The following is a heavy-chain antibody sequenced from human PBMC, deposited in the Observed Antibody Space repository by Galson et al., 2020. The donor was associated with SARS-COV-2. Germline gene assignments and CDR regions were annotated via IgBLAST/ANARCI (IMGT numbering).Heavy chain of an antibody. Sequence: TLSLTCTVSGGSINSGGYYWSWIRQHPGKGLEWIGYIYHSGSTYYNPSLKSRVTISVDTSKNQFSLKLSSVTAADTAVYYCARALDFWSGPDYWGQGTLVTVSS. D-gene: IGHD3-3*01. CDR2: IYHSGST. CDR3: ARALDFWSGPDY. CDR1: GGSINSGGYY. J-gene: IGHJ4*02. V-gene: IGHV4-31*03.